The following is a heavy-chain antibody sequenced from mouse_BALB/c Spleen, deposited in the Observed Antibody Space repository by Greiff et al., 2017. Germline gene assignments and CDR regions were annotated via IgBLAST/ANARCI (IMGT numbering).Heavy chain of an antibody. Sequence: EVQVVESGGGLVKPGGSLKLSCAASGFTFSDYYMYWVRQTPEKRLEWVATISDGGSYTYYPDSVKGRFTISRDNAKNNLYLQMSSLKSEDTAMYYCARAHYDYDRAMDYWGQGTSVTVSS. CDR3: ARAHYDYDRAMDY. V-gene: IGHV5-4*02. D-gene: IGHD2-4*01. CDR1: GFTFSDYY. J-gene: IGHJ4*01. CDR2: ISDGGSYT.